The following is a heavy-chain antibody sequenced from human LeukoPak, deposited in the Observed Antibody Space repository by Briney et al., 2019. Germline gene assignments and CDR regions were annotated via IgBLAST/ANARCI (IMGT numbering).Heavy chain of an antibody. V-gene: IGHV4-34*01. CDR3: VREKKASKTYYDFWSGYYTDY. CDR2: INHSGST. D-gene: IGHD3-3*01. Sequence: SETLSLTCAVYGGSFSGYYWSWIRQPPGKGLEWIGEINHSGSTNYNPSLKSRVTISVDTSKNQFSLKLSSVTAADTAVYYCVREKKASKTYYDFWSGYYTDYWGQGTLVTVSS. CDR1: GGSFSGYY. J-gene: IGHJ4*02.